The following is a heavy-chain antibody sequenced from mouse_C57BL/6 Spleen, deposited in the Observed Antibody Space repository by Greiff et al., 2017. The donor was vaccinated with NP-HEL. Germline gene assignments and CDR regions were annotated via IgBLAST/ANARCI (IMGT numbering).Heavy chain of an antibody. J-gene: IGHJ4*01. Sequence: VQLQQSVAELVRPGASVKLSCTASGFNIKNTYMHWVKQRPEQGLEWIGRIDPANGNTKYAPKFPGQATITADTASNTAYLQLSSLTSEDTAIYDCASDWDRGKYYAMDYWGQGTSVTVSS. V-gene: IGHV14-3*01. CDR2: IDPANGNT. CDR3: ASDWDRGKYYAMDY. CDR1: GFNIKNTY. D-gene: IGHD4-1*01.